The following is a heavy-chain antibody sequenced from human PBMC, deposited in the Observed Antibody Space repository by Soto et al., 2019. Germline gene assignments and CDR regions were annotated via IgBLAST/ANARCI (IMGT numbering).Heavy chain of an antibody. J-gene: IGHJ4*02. CDR3: ARDRPRYTVYISGWYGDCAY. D-gene: IGHD6-19*01. V-gene: IGHV3-30*09. CDR1: GFTFSSYA. Sequence: GSLRLSCAASGFTFSSYALHWVRQAPGKGLERVAVISNDGNNKYYADSVKSRSAISRDNSRNTLYLQMNSMRAEDTAVYYRARDRPRYTVYISGWYGDCAYWGQGTRVTAPQ. CDR2: ISNDGNNK.